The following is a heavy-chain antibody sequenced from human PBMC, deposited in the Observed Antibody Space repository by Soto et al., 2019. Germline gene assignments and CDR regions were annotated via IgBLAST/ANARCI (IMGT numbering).Heavy chain of an antibody. D-gene: IGHD2-8*01. V-gene: IGHV3-48*02. CDR2: ITSDSSTI. J-gene: IGHJ6*02. CDR1: GFTFSSYS. CDR3: ARVGRGVYGMDV. Sequence: EVQLVESGGGLVQPGGFLRLSCAASGFTFSSYSITWVRQAPGKGLEWFSYITSDSSTISYADSVKGRFTVSRDNAKNSLYLQMNSLRDEDTAVYYCARVGRGVYGMDVWGQGTSVTVSS.